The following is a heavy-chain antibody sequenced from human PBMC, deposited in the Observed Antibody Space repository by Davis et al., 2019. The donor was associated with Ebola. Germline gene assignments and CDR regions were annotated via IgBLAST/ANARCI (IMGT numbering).Heavy chain of an antibody. CDR2: IYYSGST. J-gene: IGHJ6*02. CDR3: ARQWVVPAAISGDYYYYGMDV. CDR1: GGSISSGDYY. V-gene: IGHV4-30-4*01. D-gene: IGHD2-2*01. Sequence: SETLSLTCTVSGGSISSGDYYWSWIRQPPGKGLEWIGYIYYSGSTYYNPSLKSRVTISVDTSKNQFSLKLSSVTAADTAVYYCARQWVVPAAISGDYYYYGMDVWGQGTTVTVSS.